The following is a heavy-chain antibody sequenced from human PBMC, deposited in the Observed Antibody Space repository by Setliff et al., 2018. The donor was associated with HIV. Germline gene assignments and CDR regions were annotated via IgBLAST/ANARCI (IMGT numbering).Heavy chain of an antibody. CDR2: ISAHYGST. D-gene: IGHD3-10*01. V-gene: IGHV1-18*01. CDR3: ARDPPVFMVRGAYNWFDP. J-gene: IGHJ5*02. CDR1: GHTYNAYG. Sequence: ASVKVSCKAYGHTYNAYGITWVRQAPGQGLEWMGWISAHYGSTKYAQTLQGRVTMTTDTSTNTAYMELRSLRSDDTAVYYCARDPPVFMVRGAYNWFDPWGQGTLVTVSS.